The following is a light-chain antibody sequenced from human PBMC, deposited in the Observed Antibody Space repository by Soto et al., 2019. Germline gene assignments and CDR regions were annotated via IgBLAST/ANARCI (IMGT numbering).Light chain of an antibody. V-gene: IGLV1-47*01. CDR3: AAWDGGLSRPL. Sequence: QSVLTQPPSASGTPGQRVTISCSGSSSNIGNNHVYWYQQLAGTAPKLLMSETNQRPSVVPNRFTASKYGSSASLAISGLRSEDEAAYYCAAWDGGLSRPLFGGGTQLTVL. CDR1: SSNIGNNH. J-gene: IGLJ3*02. CDR2: ETN.